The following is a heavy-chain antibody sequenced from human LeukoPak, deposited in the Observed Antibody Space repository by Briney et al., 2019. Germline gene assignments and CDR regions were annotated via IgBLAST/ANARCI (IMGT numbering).Heavy chain of an antibody. CDR1: GYTLTELS. CDR3: ATAQMRALVPAAIWFDP. CDR2: FDPEDGET. J-gene: IGHJ5*02. D-gene: IGHD2-2*01. Sequence: ASVKVSCKXSGYTLTELSMHWVRQAPGEGLEWMGGFDPEDGETIYAQKFQGRVTMTEDTSTDTAYMELSSLRSEDTAVYYCATAQMRALVPAAIWFDPWGQGTLVTVSS. V-gene: IGHV1-24*01.